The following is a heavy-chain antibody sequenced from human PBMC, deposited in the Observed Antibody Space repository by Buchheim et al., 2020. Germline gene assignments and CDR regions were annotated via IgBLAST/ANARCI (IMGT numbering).Heavy chain of an antibody. CDR2: ISYDGSNK. V-gene: IGHV3-30*18. Sequence: QVQLVESGGGVVQPGRSLRLSCAASGFTFSSYGMHWVRQAPGKGLEWVAVISYDGSNKYYADSVKGRFTISRDNSKNTLYLQMNSLRAEDTAVYYCAKDGGSYGFDYWGQGTL. CDR1: GFTFSSYG. CDR3: AKDGGSYGFDY. J-gene: IGHJ4*02. D-gene: IGHD1-26*01.